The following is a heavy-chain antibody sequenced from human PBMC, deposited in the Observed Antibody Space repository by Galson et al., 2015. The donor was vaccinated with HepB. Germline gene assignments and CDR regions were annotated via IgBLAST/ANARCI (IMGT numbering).Heavy chain of an antibody. Sequence: SLRLSCAASGFTFSSYSMNWVRQVPGKGLEWVSYISSSSSTIYYADSVKGRFTISRDNAKNSLYLQMNSLRAEDTAVYYCARSYYDSSGPAPTDYWGQGTLVTVSS. CDR1: GFTFSSYS. J-gene: IGHJ4*02. D-gene: IGHD3-22*01. V-gene: IGHV3-48*01. CDR2: ISSSSSTI. CDR3: ARSYYDSSGPAPTDY.